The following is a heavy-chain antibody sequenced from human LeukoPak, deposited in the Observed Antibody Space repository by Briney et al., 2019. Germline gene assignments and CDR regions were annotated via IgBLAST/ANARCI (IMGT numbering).Heavy chain of an antibody. CDR2: ISAYNGIT. V-gene: IGHV1-18*01. D-gene: IGHD5-18*01. Sequence: ASVKVSFKASGYTFTSYGISWVRQAPGQGLEWMGWISAYNGITNYAQKLQGRVTMTTDTSTSIAYMELRSLRSDDTAVYSCARAAAMDASFDYWGQGTLVTVSS. CDR1: GYTFTSYG. J-gene: IGHJ4*02. CDR3: ARAAAMDASFDY.